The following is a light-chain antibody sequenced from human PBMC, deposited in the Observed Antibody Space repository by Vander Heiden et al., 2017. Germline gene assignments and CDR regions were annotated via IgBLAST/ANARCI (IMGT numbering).Light chain of an antibody. V-gene: IGLV3-9*01. J-gene: IGLJ2*01. CDR3: QVWDSSTYVV. Sequence: SYALTQPLPVSVALGQTARITCGGNNIGSKNVHWYQQKPGQAPVLVIYRDSNRPSGIPERFSGSNSGNTATLTISRAQAGDEADYYCQVWDSSTYVVFGGGTKLTVL. CDR2: RDS. CDR1: NIGSKN.